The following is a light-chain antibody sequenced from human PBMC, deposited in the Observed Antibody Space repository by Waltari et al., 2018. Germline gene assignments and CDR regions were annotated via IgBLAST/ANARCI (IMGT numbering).Light chain of an antibody. CDR1: QSVDTW. CDR3: QHYVSYSVA. J-gene: IGKJ4*01. CDR2: KAS. Sequence: IQMTQSPSTLSAFVGDRVTITCRASQSVDTWLAWYQQKPGKAPKLLISKASNLRSGVPSRFSGSGFGTEFTLTISSLQPDDVATYYCQHYVSYSVAFGGGTKVELK. V-gene: IGKV1-5*03.